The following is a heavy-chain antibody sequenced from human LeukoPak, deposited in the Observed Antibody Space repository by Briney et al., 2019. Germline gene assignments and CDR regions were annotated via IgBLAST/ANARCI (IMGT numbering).Heavy chain of an antibody. Sequence: GGSLRLSCAASGFTLSSYAMSWVRQAPGKGLEWVSAISDSGNTYHADSVKGRFTISGDSSKNTLFLQMNRLRPEDAAVYYCAKVLPIYFSPSSWFDPWGQGTLVTVSS. D-gene: IGHD3-3*01. CDR2: ISDSGNT. CDR1: GFTLSSYA. V-gene: IGHV3-23*01. CDR3: AKVLPIYFSPSSWFDP. J-gene: IGHJ5*02.